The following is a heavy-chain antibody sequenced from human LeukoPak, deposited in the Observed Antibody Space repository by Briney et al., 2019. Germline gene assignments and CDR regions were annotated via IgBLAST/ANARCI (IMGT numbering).Heavy chain of an antibody. Sequence: ASVKVSCKASGYTFTRYGISWVRQAPGQGLEWVGWISIYSGKTYYEQKFQGRVTMTTDTSTSTVYMELRSLRSDDTAVYYCARDRGSSWPLGFDHWDQGILVTVSS. CDR2: ISIYSGKT. CDR3: ARDRGSSWPLGFDH. D-gene: IGHD6-13*01. V-gene: IGHV1-18*01. CDR1: GYTFTRYG. J-gene: IGHJ4*02.